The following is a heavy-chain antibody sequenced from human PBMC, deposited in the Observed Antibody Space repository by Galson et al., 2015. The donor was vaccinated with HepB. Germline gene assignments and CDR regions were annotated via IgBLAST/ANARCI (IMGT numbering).Heavy chain of an antibody. CDR3: ARDKKYCSSTSCQTGPYYFDY. V-gene: IGHV3-30-3*01. CDR2: ISYDGSNK. CDR1: GFTFSSYA. J-gene: IGHJ4*02. Sequence: SLRLSCAASGFTFSSYAMHWVRQAPGKGLEWVAVISYDGSNKYYADSVKGRFTISRDNSKNTLYLQMNSLRAEDTAVYYCARDKKYCSSTSCQTGPYYFDYWGQGTLVTVSS. D-gene: IGHD2-2*01.